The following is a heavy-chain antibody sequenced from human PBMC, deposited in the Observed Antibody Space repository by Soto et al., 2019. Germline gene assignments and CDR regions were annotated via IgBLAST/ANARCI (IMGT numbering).Heavy chain of an antibody. Sequence: EVQLVESGGGFIYPGGSLRLSCAASGLTISNAWMNWVRQAPGKGLEWVGRIKTNTEGGTTDYAAAVKGRFTVSRDDSKNTLYLQMYSLTTEDTAVYYCTTGSVEGVWGQGTTVTVSS. J-gene: IGHJ6*02. CDR3: TTGSVEGV. CDR1: GLTISNAW. D-gene: IGHD2-15*01. V-gene: IGHV3-15*07. CDR2: IKTNTEGGTT.